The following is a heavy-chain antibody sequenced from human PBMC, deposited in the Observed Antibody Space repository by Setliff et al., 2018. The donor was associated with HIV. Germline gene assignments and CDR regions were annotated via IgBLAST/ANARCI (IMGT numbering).Heavy chain of an antibody. CDR1: GFTFSSYW. Sequence: PGGSLRLSCAASGFTFSSYWMSWVRQAPGKGLEWVANIKQDGSEKYYVDSVKGRFTISRDNAKNSLYVQMNSLRAEDTAVYYCAKDWKVWFGELSQDYYYGMDVWGQGTTVTVSS. V-gene: IGHV3-7*01. J-gene: IGHJ6*02. CDR2: IKQDGSEK. D-gene: IGHD3-10*01. CDR3: AKDWKVWFGELSQDYYYGMDV.